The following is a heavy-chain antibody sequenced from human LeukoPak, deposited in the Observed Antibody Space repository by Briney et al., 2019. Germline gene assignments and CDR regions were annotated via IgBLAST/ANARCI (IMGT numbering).Heavy chain of an antibody. Sequence: GGSLRLSCAASGFTFSSYAMHWVRQAPGRGLEWVAVISYDGSNKYYAGSVKGRFTISRDNSKNTLYLQMNSLRAEDTAVYYCARGGGDFQKYYYYYYGMDVGGQGTTVTVSS. CDR3: ARGGGDFQKYYYYYYGMDV. V-gene: IGHV3-30-3*01. D-gene: IGHD2-21*02. CDR2: ISYDGSNK. CDR1: GFTFSSYA. J-gene: IGHJ6*02.